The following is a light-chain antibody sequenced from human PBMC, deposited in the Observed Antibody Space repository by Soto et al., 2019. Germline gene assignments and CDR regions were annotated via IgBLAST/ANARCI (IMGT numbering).Light chain of an antibody. V-gene: IGKV1-5*01. J-gene: IGKJ2*01. CDR2: DAS. Sequence: DIQMTQSPSTLSASVGDRVTITCRASQSISSWLAWYQQKPGKAPKLLIYDASSLESGVPSRFSGSGSGTEYTLTIKSLKPDDFATYYCQQYNSYPYTFGQGTKLEIK. CDR3: QQYNSYPYT. CDR1: QSISSW.